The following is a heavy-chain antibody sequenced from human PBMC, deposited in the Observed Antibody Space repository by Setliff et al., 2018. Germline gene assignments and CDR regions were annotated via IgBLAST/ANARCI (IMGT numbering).Heavy chain of an antibody. V-gene: IGHV1-18*01. CDR2: ISAYNGNI. D-gene: IGHD5-12*01. Sequence: GASVKVSCKASGYTFTSYGIGWVRQAPGQGLEWMGWISAYNGNINYAQKFQGRVTMTTDTYTTTVYMGVASLRSDDTAVYYCVRGPGPSVVVAMPFDRWGQGTLVTVSS. J-gene: IGHJ4*02. CDR3: VRGPGPSVVVAMPFDR. CDR1: GYTFTSYG.